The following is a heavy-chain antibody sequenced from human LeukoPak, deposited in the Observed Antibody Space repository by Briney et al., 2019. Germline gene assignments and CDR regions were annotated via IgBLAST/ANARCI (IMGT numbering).Heavy chain of an antibody. CDR2: IYYSGSA. CDR3: ARGPDYYDSSGYYFDY. CDR1: GGSFSGYY. D-gene: IGHD3-22*01. V-gene: IGHV4-59*01. Sequence: SETLSLTCAVYGGSFSGYYWSWIRQPPGKGLEWIGYIYYSGSANYNPSLKSRVTISVDTSKNQFSLKLSSVTAADTAVYYCARGPDYYDSSGYYFDYWGQGTLVTVSS. J-gene: IGHJ4*02.